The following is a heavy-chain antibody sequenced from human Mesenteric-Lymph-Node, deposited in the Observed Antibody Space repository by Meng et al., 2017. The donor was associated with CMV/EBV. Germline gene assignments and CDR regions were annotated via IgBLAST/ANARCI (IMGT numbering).Heavy chain of an antibody. CDR1: GGSISSSSYY. V-gene: IGHV4-39*01. CDR3: ASHIVATTYFDY. J-gene: IGHJ4*02. D-gene: IGHD5-12*01. CDR2: IYYSGST. Sequence: SETLSLTCTVSGGSISSSSYYWGWIRQPPGKGLEWIGSIYYSGSTYYNPSLKSRVTISVDTSKNQFSLKLSSVTAADTAVYYCASHIVATTYFDYWGQGTLVTVSS.